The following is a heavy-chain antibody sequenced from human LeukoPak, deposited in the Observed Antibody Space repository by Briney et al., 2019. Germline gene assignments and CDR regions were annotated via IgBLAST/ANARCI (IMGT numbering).Heavy chain of an antibody. CDR3: ARERGKRDWFDP. Sequence: SETLSLTCAVYGGSFSGYYWSRIRQPPGKGLEWIGYIYYSGSTNYNPSLKSRVTISVDTSKNQFSLKLSSVTAADTAVYYCARERGKRDWFDPWGQGTLVTVSS. CDR2: IYYSGST. CDR1: GGSFSGYY. J-gene: IGHJ5*02. V-gene: IGHV4-59*01.